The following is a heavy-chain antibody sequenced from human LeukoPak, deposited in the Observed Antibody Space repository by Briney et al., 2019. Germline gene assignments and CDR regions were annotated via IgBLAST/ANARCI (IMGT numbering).Heavy chain of an antibody. V-gene: IGHV3-30*04. CDR2: ISYDGSNK. Sequence: PGRSLRLSCAASGFTFSSYAMHWVRQAPGKGLEWVAVISYDGSNKYHADSVKGRFTISRDNSKNTLYLQMNSLRAEDTAVYYCARDTEAMVRGVIIPNFDYWGQGTLVTVSS. CDR3: ARDTEAMVRGVIIPNFDY. D-gene: IGHD3-10*01. CDR1: GFTFSSYA. J-gene: IGHJ4*02.